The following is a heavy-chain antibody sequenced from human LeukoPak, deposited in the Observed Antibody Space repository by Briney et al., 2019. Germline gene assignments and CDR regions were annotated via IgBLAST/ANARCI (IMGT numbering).Heavy chain of an antibody. V-gene: IGHV1-69*13. CDR3: ARDGTYYYDSSGYYYPSHFDY. CDR2: NIPSFGTA. D-gene: IGHD3-22*01. Sequence: SVKVSCKASRGTFSSYAISWVRQAPGRGLEWMGGNIPSFGTANYAQKFQGRVTITADESTSTAYMELSSLRSEDTAVYYCARDGTYYYDSSGYYYPSHFDYWGQGTLVTVSS. J-gene: IGHJ4*02. CDR1: RGTFSSYA.